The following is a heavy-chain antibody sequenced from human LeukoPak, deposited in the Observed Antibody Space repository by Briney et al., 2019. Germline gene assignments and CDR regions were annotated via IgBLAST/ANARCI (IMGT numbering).Heavy chain of an antibody. CDR3: ARQTGSGLFILP. J-gene: IGHJ4*02. V-gene: IGHV4-39*01. Sequence: PSETLSLTCSVSRGSISSPNYYWGWIRQSPGKGLEWIGNIYYSGTTYYNPSLPSLKSRVTILIDTSKNQFSLRLRSLTAADTVVYYCARQTGSGLFILPGGQGTLVTVSS. CDR1: RGSISSPNYY. CDR2: IYYSGTT. D-gene: IGHD3/OR15-3a*01.